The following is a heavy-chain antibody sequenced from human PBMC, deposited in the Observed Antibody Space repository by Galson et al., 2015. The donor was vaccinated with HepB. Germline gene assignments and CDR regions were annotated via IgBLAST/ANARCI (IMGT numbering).Heavy chain of an antibody. CDR3: ARGRRMGSASYSTFDY. J-gene: IGHJ4*02. D-gene: IGHD3-10*01. CDR2: INAGNGNT. Sequence: SVKVSCKASGYTFTSYAMHWVRQAPGQRLEWMGWINAGNGNTKYSQKFQGRVTTTRDTSASTAYLQWSSLKASDTAMYYCARGRRMGSASYSTFDYWGQGTLVTVSS. V-gene: IGHV1-3*01. CDR1: GYTFTSYA.